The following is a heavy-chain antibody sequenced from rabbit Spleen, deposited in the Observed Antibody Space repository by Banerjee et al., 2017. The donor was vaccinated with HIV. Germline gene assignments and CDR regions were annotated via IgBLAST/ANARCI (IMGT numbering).Heavy chain of an antibody. CDR2: IYTGASGTT. D-gene: IGHD4-2*01. CDR1: GFDFSTYG. CDR3: ARGETGSSHSPFNL. Sequence: QEQLVESGGGLVQPEGSLTLTCTASGFDFSTYGIVWVRQAPGKGPEWIAYIYTGASGTTYYTNWAEGRFTISKTSSTTVTLQMTSLTAADTATYFCARGETGSSHSPFNLWGPGTLVTVS. V-gene: IGHV1S45*01. J-gene: IGHJ4*01.